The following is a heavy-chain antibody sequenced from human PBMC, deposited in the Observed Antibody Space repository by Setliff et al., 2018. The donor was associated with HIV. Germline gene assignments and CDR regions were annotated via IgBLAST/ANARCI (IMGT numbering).Heavy chain of an antibody. Sequence: PSETLSLTCTVSGGSISGYFWNWIRQPPGKGLEWIGYIYYSGGTNYNPSLKSRVTISADKSKNQFSLKLSSVTAADTAVYYCARGSSGWTFDYWGQGTLVTVSS. CDR1: GGSISGYF. D-gene: IGHD6-19*01. J-gene: IGHJ4*02. V-gene: IGHV4-59*01. CDR3: ARGSSGWTFDY. CDR2: IYYSGGT.